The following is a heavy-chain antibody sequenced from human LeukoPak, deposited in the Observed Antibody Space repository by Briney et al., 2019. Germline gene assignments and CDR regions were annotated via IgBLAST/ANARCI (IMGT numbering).Heavy chain of an antibody. CDR1: GFTFSSHG. Sequence: QPGGSLRLSCAASGFTFSSHGMHWVRQAPGRGLGWVAFIRYDGSNKYYADSVKGRFTISRDNSKNTLYLQMNSLRGEDTAVYYCAKDGTMVRGLIILNIGDHYYMDVWGKGTTVTVSS. V-gene: IGHV3-30*02. D-gene: IGHD3-10*01. CDR2: IRYDGSNK. CDR3: AKDGTMVRGLIILNIGDHYYMDV. J-gene: IGHJ6*03.